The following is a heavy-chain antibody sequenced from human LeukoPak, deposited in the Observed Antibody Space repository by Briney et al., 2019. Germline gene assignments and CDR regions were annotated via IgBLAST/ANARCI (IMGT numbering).Heavy chain of an antibody. J-gene: IGHJ5*02. CDR2: TKQDGSEK. CDR3: ARAIAAAGSA. D-gene: IGHD6-13*01. Sequence: GGSLRLSCEASGFTFSSYWMSWVRQAPGKGLEWVASTKQDGSEKYYVDSVKGRFTISRDNAKNSLYLQMNSLRVEDTTMYYCARAIAAAGSAWGQGTLVTVSS. CDR1: GFTFSSYW. V-gene: IGHV3-7*04.